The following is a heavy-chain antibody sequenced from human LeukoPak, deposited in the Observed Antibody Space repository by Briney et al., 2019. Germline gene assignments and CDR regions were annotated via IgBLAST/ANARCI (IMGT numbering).Heavy chain of an antibody. V-gene: IGHV2-70*01. CDR3: APANRKNVSGSGRNYYYMDV. Sequence: SGPALVPPTPALTLTCTFSGFSLRTSGLGVSWIGQPPEKALEWLALIDLDDEELYSKSHKNRRSISNEPSKNGVVLTIANMHPVDTATYFCAPANRKNVSGSGRNYYYMDVWGKGTTVTVSS. J-gene: IGHJ6*03. D-gene: IGHD3-10*01. CDR2: IDLDDEE. CDR1: GFSLRTSGLG.